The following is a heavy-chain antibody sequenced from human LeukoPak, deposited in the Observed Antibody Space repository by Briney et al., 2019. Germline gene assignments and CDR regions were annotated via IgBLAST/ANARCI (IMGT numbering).Heavy chain of an antibody. CDR1: GFTFSSYS. CDR3: AKAVTFPYCSGGSCYSRWFDP. CDR2: ISSSSSYI. Sequence: GGSLRLSCAASGFTFSSYSMNWVRQAPGKGLEWVSSISSSSSYIYYADSVKGRFTISRDNSKNTLYLQMNSLRAEDTAVYYCAKAVTFPYCSGGSCYSRWFDPWGQGTLVTVSS. V-gene: IGHV3-21*04. J-gene: IGHJ5*02. D-gene: IGHD2-15*01.